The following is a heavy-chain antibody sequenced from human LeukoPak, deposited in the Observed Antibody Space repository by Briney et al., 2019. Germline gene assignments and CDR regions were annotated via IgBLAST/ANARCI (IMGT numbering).Heavy chain of an antibody. Sequence: SETLSLTCTVSGYSISSGYYWGWIRQPPGKGLEWIGSIYHSGSTYYNPSLKSRVTISVDTSKNQFSLKLSSVTAADTAVYYCAKYCSSTSCYTAYWGQGTLVTVSS. V-gene: IGHV4-38-2*02. CDR3: AKYCSSTSCYTAY. D-gene: IGHD2-2*01. CDR1: GYSISSGYY. CDR2: IYHSGST. J-gene: IGHJ4*02.